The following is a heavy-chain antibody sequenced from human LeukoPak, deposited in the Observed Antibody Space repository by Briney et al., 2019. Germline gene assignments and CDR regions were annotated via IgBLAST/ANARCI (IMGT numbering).Heavy chain of an antibody. CDR2: IGHSGGT. J-gene: IGHJ5*02. CDR3: ARGRKDVVVVVAATGRWFDP. D-gene: IGHD2-15*01. CDR1: GGSFSDYY. V-gene: IGHV4-34*01. Sequence: SETLSLTCAVYGGSFSDYYLNWIRQPPGKGLEWIGEIGHSGGTNYNPSLKSRVTISLDTSKNQFSLQLSSVTAADTAVYYCARGRKDVVVVVAATGRWFDPWGQGTLVTVSS.